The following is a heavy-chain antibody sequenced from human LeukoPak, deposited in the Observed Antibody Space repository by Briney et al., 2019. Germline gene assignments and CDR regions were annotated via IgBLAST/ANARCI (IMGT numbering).Heavy chain of an antibody. CDR2: IIPIFGTA. D-gene: IGHD3-22*01. CDR3: ATDYYDSSGYSSLDY. Sequence: SVTVSFMSSVGTFSSYAISWVRQAPGQGLAWMGGIIPIFGTANYAQKFQGRVTITADESTSTAYMELSSLRSEDTAVYYCATDYYDSSGYSSLDYWGQGTLVTVSS. CDR1: VGTFSSYA. J-gene: IGHJ4*02. V-gene: IGHV1-69*13.